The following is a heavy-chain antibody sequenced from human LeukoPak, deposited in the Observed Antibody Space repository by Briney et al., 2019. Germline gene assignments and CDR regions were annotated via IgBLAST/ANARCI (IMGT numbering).Heavy chain of an antibody. Sequence: PGGSLRLSCAASGFXFDDYAMNWVRQAPGKGLEWVSLISGDGGRTFYADSVKGRFTISRDNSKNSLYLEMNSMRTEDTALYYCAKDLASVYDAFNIWGQGTMVTVSS. CDR1: GFXFDDYA. V-gene: IGHV3-43*02. CDR3: AKDLASVYDAFNI. J-gene: IGHJ3*02. CDR2: ISGDGGRT.